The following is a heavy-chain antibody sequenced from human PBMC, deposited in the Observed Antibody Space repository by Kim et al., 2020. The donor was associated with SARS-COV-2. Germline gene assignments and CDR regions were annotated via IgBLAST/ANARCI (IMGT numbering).Heavy chain of an antibody. CDR3: AREKTVTGSPYYFDY. J-gene: IGHJ4*02. CDR2: IYTNENT. D-gene: IGHD3-9*01. CDR1: GGSLSSYF. V-gene: IGHV4-4*07. Sequence: SETLSLTCTVSGGSLSSYFWSWVRQPAGKGLEWIGRIYTNENTNYNPSLKSRITLSVDTSKNQFSLMLSSVTAADTAVYYCAREKTVTGSPYYFDYWGQGTLVTVSS.